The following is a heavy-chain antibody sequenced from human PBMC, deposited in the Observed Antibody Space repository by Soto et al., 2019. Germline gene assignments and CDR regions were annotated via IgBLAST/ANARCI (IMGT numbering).Heavy chain of an antibody. D-gene: IGHD1-26*01. V-gene: IGHV3-33*01. CDR1: GFTFSSYG. J-gene: IGHJ4*02. CDR2: IWYDGSNK. Sequence: GGSLRLSCAASGFTFSSYGMHWVRQAPGKGLEWVAVIWYDGSNKYYADSVKGRFTISRDNSKNTLYLQMNSLRAEDTAVYYCARDREGGSYPFLFDYWGQGTLVTVSS. CDR3: ARDREGGSYPFLFDY.